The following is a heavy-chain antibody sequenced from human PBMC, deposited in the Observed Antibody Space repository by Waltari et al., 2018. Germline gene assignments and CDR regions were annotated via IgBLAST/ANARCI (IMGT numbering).Heavy chain of an antibody. Sequence: QVQLQESGPGLVKPSETLSLTCTVSGGSIRSYYWSWIRQLPGKGLEWIGYIYYSGSTNYNPSLKSRVTISVDTSKNQFSLKLSSVTAADTAVYYCARDQRYSSSSYYYYGMDVWGQGTTVTVSS. J-gene: IGHJ6*02. CDR3: ARDQRYSSSSYYYYGMDV. CDR2: IYYSGST. CDR1: GGSIRSYY. D-gene: IGHD6-13*01. V-gene: IGHV4-59*01.